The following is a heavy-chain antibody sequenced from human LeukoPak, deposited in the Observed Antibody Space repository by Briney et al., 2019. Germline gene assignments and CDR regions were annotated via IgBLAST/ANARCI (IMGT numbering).Heavy chain of an antibody. J-gene: IGHJ4*02. V-gene: IGHV4-59*12. Sequence: SETLSLTCAVSGGSISGYYWTWIRQSPGKGLEWIGYICCSGSTNYNPSLKSRVTISVDTSKNQFSLRLSSVTAADTAVYYCARDGGSGWYNYWGQGTLVTVSS. CDR2: ICCSGST. D-gene: IGHD6-19*01. CDR3: ARDGGSGWYNY. CDR1: GGSISGYY.